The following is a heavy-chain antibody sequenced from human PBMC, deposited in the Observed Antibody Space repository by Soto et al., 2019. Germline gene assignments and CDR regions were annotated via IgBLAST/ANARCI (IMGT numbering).Heavy chain of an antibody. J-gene: IGHJ4*02. Sequence: PGGSLRLSCAASGFTFSSFALSWVRQAPGKGLEWVSAISGSGDGTDYAASVKGRFTISRDNSKNTLYLPMNSLSAEDTAVYYCAGPGYSSQDYWGQGALVTVSS. V-gene: IGHV3-23*01. CDR1: GFTFSSFA. CDR2: ISGSGDGT. D-gene: IGHD5-18*01. CDR3: AGPGYSSQDY.